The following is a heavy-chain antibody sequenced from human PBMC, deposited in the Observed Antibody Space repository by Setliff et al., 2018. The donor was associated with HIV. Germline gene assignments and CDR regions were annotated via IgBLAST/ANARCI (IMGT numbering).Heavy chain of an antibody. V-gene: IGHV1-69*10. CDR3: ASSRHPVASFDY. D-gene: IGHD6-13*01. CDR2: IIPILGIP. CDR1: GGTFSRYA. Sequence: SVKVSCKASGGTFSRYAITWVRQAPGQGPEWMGGIIPILGIPNYAQKFQGRVTITANKSTSIAYMELSSLISEDTAVYYCASSRHPVASFDYWGQGTLVTVSS. J-gene: IGHJ4*02.